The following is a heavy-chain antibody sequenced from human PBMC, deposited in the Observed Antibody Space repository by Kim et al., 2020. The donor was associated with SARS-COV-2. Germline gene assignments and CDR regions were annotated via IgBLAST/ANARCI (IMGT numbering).Heavy chain of an antibody. J-gene: IGHJ3*02. V-gene: IGHV4-34*01. CDR1: GGSFSGYY. D-gene: IGHD3-10*01. Sequence: SETLSLTCAVYGGSFSGYYWSWIRQPPGKGLEWIGEINHSGSTNYNPSLKSRVTISVDTSKNQFSLKLSSVTAADTAVYYCARGPHYYGSGMARAFDIWGQGTMVTVSS. CDR3: ARGPHYYGSGMARAFDI. CDR2: INHSGST.